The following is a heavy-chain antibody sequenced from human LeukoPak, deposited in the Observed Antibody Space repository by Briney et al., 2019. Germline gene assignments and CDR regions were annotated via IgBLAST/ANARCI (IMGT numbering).Heavy chain of an antibody. D-gene: IGHD3-3*01. J-gene: IGHJ6*02. CDR3: ARAFLGDYYHYGMDV. CDR2: ISPSGGST. V-gene: IGHV1-46*01. CDR1: GYTFISYY. Sequence: ASVKVSCEASGYTFISYYMHWVRQAPGQGLEWMGIISPSGGSTSYAQKFQGRVTMTRDTSTSTVDMELRSLRSEDTAVYYCARAFLGDYYHYGMDVWGQGTTVTVSS.